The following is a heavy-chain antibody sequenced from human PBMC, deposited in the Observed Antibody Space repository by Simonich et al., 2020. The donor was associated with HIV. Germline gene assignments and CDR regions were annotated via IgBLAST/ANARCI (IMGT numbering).Heavy chain of an antibody. CDR2: INHSGNT. CDR3: ARSPYYYDISGDLDY. D-gene: IGHD3-22*01. V-gene: IGHV4-34*01. Sequence: QVQLQQWGAGLLKPSETLSLTCVVYGGSLSGHYWSWVRQPPGKGLEWNGEINHSGNTNDNPALKTRVNISLDTSKNQFSLKLSSVTAADTAVYYCARSPYYYDISGDLDYWGQGTLVTVSS. J-gene: IGHJ4*02. CDR1: GGSLSGHY.